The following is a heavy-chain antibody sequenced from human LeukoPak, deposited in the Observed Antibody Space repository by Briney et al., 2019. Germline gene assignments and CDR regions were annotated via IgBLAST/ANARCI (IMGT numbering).Heavy chain of an antibody. D-gene: IGHD3-22*01. J-gene: IGHJ4*02. V-gene: IGHV3-30*18. Sequence: GRSLRLSCAAAGFTFSSYGMHWVRQAPGKGLEWVAVISYDGSNKYYADSVKGRFTISRDNSKNTLYLQMNSLRAEDTAVYYCAKGLTYYYDSSGYYGFDYWGQGTLVTVSS. CDR3: AKGLTYYYDSSGYYGFDY. CDR2: ISYDGSNK. CDR1: GFTFSSYG.